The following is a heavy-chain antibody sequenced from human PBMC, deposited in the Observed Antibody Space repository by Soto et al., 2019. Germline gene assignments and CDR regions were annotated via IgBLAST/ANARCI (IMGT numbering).Heavy chain of an antibody. J-gene: IGHJ5*02. CDR3: AQAKDLMTPSWCDP. Sequence: QVQLVQSAGEVKKPGASVKVSCKASGYTFTTYGITWVRQAPGQGLEYLGWISTYNGNTDFAQKVQNRVTFTTDTSTNTGYMELRSMRPDDTALYYWAQAKDLMTPSWCDPGGHWTLVTVSS. D-gene: IGHD3-16*01. V-gene: IGHV1-18*01. CDR2: ISTYNGNT. CDR1: GYTFTTYG.